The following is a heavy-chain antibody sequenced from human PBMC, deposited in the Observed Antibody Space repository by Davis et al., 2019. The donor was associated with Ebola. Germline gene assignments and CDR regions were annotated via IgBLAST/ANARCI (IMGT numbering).Heavy chain of an antibody. V-gene: IGHV3-66*01. J-gene: IGHJ4*02. CDR3: ARGSL. CDR1: GFTVSTYY. CDR2: MYADGST. Sequence: PGGSLRLSCAASGFTVSTYYFNWVRPAPGKGLEWVSVMYADGSTYNADYVKVRFTVSRDNSTNTVYLQMNSLRAEDTAVYYCARGSLWGRGTLVIVSS.